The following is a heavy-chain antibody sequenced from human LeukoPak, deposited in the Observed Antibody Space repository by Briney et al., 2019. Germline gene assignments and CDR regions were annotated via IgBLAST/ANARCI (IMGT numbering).Heavy chain of an antibody. CDR3: ARGKPVADNYYYGMDV. CDR1: GFTFSSYA. D-gene: IGHD1-14*01. V-gene: IGHV3-23*01. J-gene: IGHJ6*02. Sequence: GGSLRLSCAASGFTFSSYAMSWVRQAPGKGLEWVSAISGSGGSTYYADSVKGRFTISRDNSKNTLYLQMNSLRAEDTAVYYCARGKPVADNYYYGMDVWGQGTTVTVSS. CDR2: ISGSGGST.